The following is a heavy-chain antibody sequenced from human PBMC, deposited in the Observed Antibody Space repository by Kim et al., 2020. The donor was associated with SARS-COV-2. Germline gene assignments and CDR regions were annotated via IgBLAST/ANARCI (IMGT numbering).Heavy chain of an antibody. CDR2: IYYSGST. CDR1: GGSISSGGYY. CDR3: ARSPGYDILTGSLGWFDP. V-gene: IGHV4-31*03. Sequence: SETLSLTCTVSGGSISSGGYYWSWIRQHPGKGLEWIGYIYYSGSTYYNPSLKSRVTISVDTSKNQFSLKLSSVTAADTAVYYCARSPGYDILTGSLGWFDPWGQGTLVTVSS. J-gene: IGHJ5*02. D-gene: IGHD3-9*01.